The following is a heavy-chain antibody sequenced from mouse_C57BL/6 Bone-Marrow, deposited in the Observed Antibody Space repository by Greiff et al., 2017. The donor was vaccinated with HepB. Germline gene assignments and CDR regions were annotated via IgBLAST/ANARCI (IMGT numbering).Heavy chain of an antibody. V-gene: IGHV1-76*01. J-gene: IGHJ4*01. CDR2: IYPGSGNT. CDR1: GYTFTDYY. D-gene: IGHD1-1*01. Sequence: VQLQQSGAELVRPGASVKLSCKASGYTFTDYYINWVKQRPGQGLEWIARIYPGSGNTYYNEKFKGKATLTAEKSSSTAYMQLSSLTSEDSAVYFGARGGLRYAMDYWGQGTSVTVSS. CDR3: ARGGLRYAMDY.